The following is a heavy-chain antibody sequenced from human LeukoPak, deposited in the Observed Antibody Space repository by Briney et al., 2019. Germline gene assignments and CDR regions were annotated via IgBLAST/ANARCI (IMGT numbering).Heavy chain of an antibody. CDR2: ISGSGGST. Sequence: GGYLRLSCAASGFTFSSYAMSWVRQAPGKGLEWVSAISGSGGSTYYADSVKGRFTISRDNSKNTLYLQMNSLRAEDTAVYYCANDYDGNSDYYGMDVWGQGTTVTVSS. V-gene: IGHV3-23*01. J-gene: IGHJ6*02. CDR1: GFTFSSYA. CDR3: ANDYDGNSDYYGMDV. D-gene: IGHD4-23*01.